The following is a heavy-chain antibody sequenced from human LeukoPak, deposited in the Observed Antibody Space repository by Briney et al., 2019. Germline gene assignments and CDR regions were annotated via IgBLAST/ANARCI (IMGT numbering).Heavy chain of an antibody. CDR3: TKKAYYGSGSAFDY. CDR1: GFTFSSFG. D-gene: IGHD3-10*01. V-gene: IGHV3-23*01. CDR2: ISGGGAST. J-gene: IGHJ4*02. Sequence: PGGTLRLSCAASGFTFSSFGVNWVRQTPWKGLEWVSSISGGGASTYYADSVKGRFTISRDNSKNTLYLQMNSLRAEDTAVYYCTKKAYYGSGSAFDYWGQGTLVTVSS.